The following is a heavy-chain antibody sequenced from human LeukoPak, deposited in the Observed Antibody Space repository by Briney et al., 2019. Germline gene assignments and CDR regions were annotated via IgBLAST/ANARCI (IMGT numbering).Heavy chain of an antibody. J-gene: IGHJ4*02. CDR1: GGSFSGYY. V-gene: IGHV4-34*01. D-gene: IGHD2-2*01. CDR3: ARVGCRYCSSTSQVSFDY. Sequence: SETLSLTCAVYGGSFSGYYWSWIRQPPGKGLEWIGEINHSGSTNYNPSLKSRVTISVDTSKNQFSLKLSSVTAADTAVYYCARVGCRYCSSTSQVSFDYWGQGTLVTVSS. CDR2: INHSGST.